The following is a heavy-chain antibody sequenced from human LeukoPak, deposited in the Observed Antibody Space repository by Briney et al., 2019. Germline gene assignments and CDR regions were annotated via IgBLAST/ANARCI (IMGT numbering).Heavy chain of an antibody. V-gene: IGHV3-21*01. J-gene: IGHJ5*02. Sequence: GGSLRLSCAASGFTFSSYSMTWVRQAPGKGLEWVSSISSSSSYTYYADSVKGRFTISRDNAKNSLYLQMNSLRAEDTAVYYCARDQHYYDSSGYSNWFDPWGQGTLVTVSS. CDR1: GFTFSSYS. D-gene: IGHD3-22*01. CDR3: ARDQHYYDSSGYSNWFDP. CDR2: ISSSSSYT.